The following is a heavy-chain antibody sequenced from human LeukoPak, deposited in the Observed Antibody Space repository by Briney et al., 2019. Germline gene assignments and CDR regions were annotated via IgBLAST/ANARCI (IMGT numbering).Heavy chain of an antibody. CDR2: INPNSGGT. CDR3: ATGGAVAGTGGWFDY. CDR1: GYTFTGYY. Sequence: ASVKVSCKASGYTFTGYYMHWVRQAPGQGLEWMGWINPNSGGTKYAQKFQGRGTMTRDTSISTAYMELRRLRSDDTAMYYCATGGAVAGTGGWFDYWGQGTLVTVSP. J-gene: IGHJ4*02. D-gene: IGHD6-19*01. V-gene: IGHV1-2*02.